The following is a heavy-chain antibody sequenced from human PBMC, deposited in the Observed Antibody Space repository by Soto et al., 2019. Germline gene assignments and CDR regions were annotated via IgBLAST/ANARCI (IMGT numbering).Heavy chain of an antibody. CDR1: GASVTTYY. CDR3: ATGRGGYATPY. CDR2: MYYGGNT. D-gene: IGHD5-12*01. Sequence: QVQLEESGPGLVKPSETLSLACSVSGASVTTYYWNWIRQPPGKRLEWIGHMYYGGNTDYNPSLKGRVSFSVDTSKNQFSLNLTSLTAADTAVYYCATGRGGYATPYWGQGSVVVVSS. V-gene: IGHV4-59*02. J-gene: IGHJ4*02.